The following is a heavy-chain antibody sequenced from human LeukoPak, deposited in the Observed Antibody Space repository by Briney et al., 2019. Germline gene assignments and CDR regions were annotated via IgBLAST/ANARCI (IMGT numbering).Heavy chain of an antibody. CDR1: GYTFTSYG. V-gene: IGHV1-18*01. D-gene: IGHD5-12*01. Sequence: ASVKVSCKASGYTFTSYGISWVRQAPGQGLEWMGWISAYNGNTNYAQKFQGRVTITADKSTSTAYMELSSLRSEDTAVYYCARAIVATSFDYWGQGTLVTVSS. CDR2: ISAYNGNT. CDR3: ARAIVATSFDY. J-gene: IGHJ4*02.